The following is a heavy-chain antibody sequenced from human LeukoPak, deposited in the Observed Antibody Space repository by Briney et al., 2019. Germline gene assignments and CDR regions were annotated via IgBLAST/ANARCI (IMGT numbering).Heavy chain of an antibody. CDR1: GGSIRTYY. D-gene: IGHD6-6*01. CDR2: IYHSGST. V-gene: IGHV4-59*01. Sequence: SETLSLTCTVSGGSIRTYYWNWIRQPPGKGLEWIGYIYHSGSTNYNPSLQSRVTISVDTSKNQFSLNLNSVTAADTAVYYCARGGAARLHFQNWGQGTLVTVSS. CDR3: ARGGAARLHFQN. J-gene: IGHJ1*01.